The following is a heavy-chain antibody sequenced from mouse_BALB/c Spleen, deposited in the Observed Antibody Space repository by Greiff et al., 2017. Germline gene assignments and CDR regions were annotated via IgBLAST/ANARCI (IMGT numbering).Heavy chain of an antibody. D-gene: IGHD1-1*01. CDR2: IWAGGST. CDR1: GFSLTSYG. CDR3: ARDYYYGSSYEGFDD. Sequence: QVQLKQSGPGLVAPSQSLSITCTVSGFSLTSYGVHWVRQPPGKGLEWLGVIWAGGSTNYNSALMSRLSISKDNSKSQVFLKMNSLQTDDTAMYYCARDYYYGSSYEGFDDWGQGTTLTVSS. V-gene: IGHV2-9*02. J-gene: IGHJ2*01.